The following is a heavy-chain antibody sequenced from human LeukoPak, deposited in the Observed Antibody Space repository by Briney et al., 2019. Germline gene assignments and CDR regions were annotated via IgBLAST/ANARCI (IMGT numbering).Heavy chain of an antibody. V-gene: IGHV1-8*01. CDR3: ARGPPYSSPDNWFDP. D-gene: IGHD6-13*01. Sequence: ASVKVSCKASGYTFTSYDINWVRQATGQGLEWMGWMNPNSGNIGYAQKFQGRVTMTRNTSISTAYMELSSLRSEDTAVYYCARGPPYSSPDNWFDPWGQGTLVTVSS. CDR2: MNPNSGNI. CDR1: GYTFTSYD. J-gene: IGHJ5*02.